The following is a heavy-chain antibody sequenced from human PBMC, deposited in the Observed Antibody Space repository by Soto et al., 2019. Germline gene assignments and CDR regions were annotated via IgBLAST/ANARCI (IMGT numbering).Heavy chain of an antibody. Sequence: PGGSLRLSCAASGFTFSSYSMNWVRQAPGKGLEWVSYISSSSSTIYYADSVKGRFTISRDNAKNSLYLQMNSLRDEDTAVYYCARIYDSSGYYYYYGMDVWGQGTTVTVSS. CDR2: ISSSSSTI. D-gene: IGHD3-22*01. V-gene: IGHV3-48*02. CDR1: GFTFSSYS. J-gene: IGHJ6*02. CDR3: ARIYDSSGYYYYYGMDV.